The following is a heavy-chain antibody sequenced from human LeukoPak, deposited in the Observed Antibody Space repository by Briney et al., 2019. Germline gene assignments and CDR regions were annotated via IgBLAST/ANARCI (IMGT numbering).Heavy chain of an antibody. CDR3: ARDFTGDTANVN. D-gene: IGHD5-18*01. CDR1: GYTFTSYD. J-gene: IGHJ4*02. Sequence: ASVKVSCKASGYTFTSYDINWVRQATGQGLEWMGWINPNSGGTNYAQKFQGRVTMTRDTSISTAYMELSRLRSDDTAVYYCARDFTGDTANVNWGQGTLVTVSS. CDR2: INPNSGGT. V-gene: IGHV1-2*02.